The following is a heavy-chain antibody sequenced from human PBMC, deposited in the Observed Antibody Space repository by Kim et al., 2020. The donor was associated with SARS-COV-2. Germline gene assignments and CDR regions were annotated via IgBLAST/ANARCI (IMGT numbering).Heavy chain of an antibody. CDR1: GFPIRSNY. CDR2: IHSAGST. V-gene: IGHV3-53*04. Sequence: GGSLRLSCKASGFPIRSNYMAWVRQAPGKGLEWVSIIHSAGSTYYRDSVKGRFTISRQYSENTVHLQMNSLRVEDTALYFCAREEDGFDVWSQGTMVTVSS. J-gene: IGHJ3*01. CDR3: AREEDGFDV.